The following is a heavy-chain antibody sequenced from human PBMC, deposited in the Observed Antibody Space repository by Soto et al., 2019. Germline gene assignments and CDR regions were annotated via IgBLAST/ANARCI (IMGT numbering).Heavy chain of an antibody. J-gene: IGHJ4*02. CDR3: AKDYDILTGYKDYFDY. CDR2: ISGSGGST. CDR1: GFTFSGYA. D-gene: IGHD3-9*01. V-gene: IGHV3-23*01. Sequence: GGSLRLSCAASGFTFSGYAMSWVRQAPGKGLEWVSAISGSGGSTYYADSVKGRFTISRDNSKNTLYLQMNSLRAEDTAVYYCAKDYDILTGYKDYFDYWGQGTLVTVSS.